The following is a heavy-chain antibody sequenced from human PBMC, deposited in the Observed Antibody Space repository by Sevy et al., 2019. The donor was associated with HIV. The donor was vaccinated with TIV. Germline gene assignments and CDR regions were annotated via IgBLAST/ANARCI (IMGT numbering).Heavy chain of an antibody. Sequence: GGSLRLSCAASGFTFSSYWMSWVRQAPGKGLEWVANIKQDGSEKYYVDSVKGRFTISRDNAKNSLYLQMNSLRAEDTAVYYCATDLGRDGIWSGEEYYYYGMDVWGQGTTVTVSS. J-gene: IGHJ6*02. CDR3: ATDLGRDGIWSGEEYYYYGMDV. CDR1: GFTFSSYW. V-gene: IGHV3-7*01. CDR2: IKQDGSEK. D-gene: IGHD3-3*01.